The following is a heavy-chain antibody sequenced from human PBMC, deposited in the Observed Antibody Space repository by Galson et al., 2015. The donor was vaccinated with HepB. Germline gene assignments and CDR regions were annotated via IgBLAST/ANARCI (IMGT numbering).Heavy chain of an antibody. CDR2: ISGDGGST. Sequence: LRLSCAASGFTFSSYAMSWVRQAPGKGLEWVSFISGDGGSTYYADSVKGRFTISRDNSKNTLYLQMNSLRVEDTAVYYCAKDGGSNKGAFDSWGLGSLVTVSS. J-gene: IGHJ4*02. D-gene: IGHD1-26*01. V-gene: IGHV3-23*01. CDR3: AKDGGSNKGAFDS. CDR1: GFTFSSYA.